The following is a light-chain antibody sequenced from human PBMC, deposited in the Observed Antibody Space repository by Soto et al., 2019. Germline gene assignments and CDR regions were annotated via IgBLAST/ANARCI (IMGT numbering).Light chain of an antibody. CDR1: QSISSW. CDR3: QQYNSYPWT. V-gene: IGKV1-5*03. Sequence: DIKLTQSPSTLSASVGDRVTITCRASQSISSWLAWYQQKPGKAPKLLIYKASSLESGVPSRFSGSGSGTEFTLTISSLQPDDFATYYCQQYNSYPWTFGQGGNV. J-gene: IGKJ1*01. CDR2: KAS.